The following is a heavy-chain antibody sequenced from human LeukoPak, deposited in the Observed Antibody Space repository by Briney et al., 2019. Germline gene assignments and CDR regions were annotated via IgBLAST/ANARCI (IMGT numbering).Heavy chain of an antibody. CDR1: GYTFTSYD. Sequence: ASVKVSCKASGYTFTSYDINWVRQATGQGLGWMGWMNPNSGNTGYAQKFQGRVTMTRNTSISTAYMELSSLRSEDTAVYYCARARGYYDSSGYNWGQGTLVTVSS. J-gene: IGHJ4*02. V-gene: IGHV1-8*01. CDR2: MNPNSGNT. D-gene: IGHD3-22*01. CDR3: ARARGYYDSSGYN.